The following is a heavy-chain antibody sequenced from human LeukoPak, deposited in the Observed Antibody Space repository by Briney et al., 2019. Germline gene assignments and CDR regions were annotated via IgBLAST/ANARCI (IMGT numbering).Heavy chain of an antibody. V-gene: IGHV3-23*01. Sequence: GGSLRLSCAASGFTFSSYAMSWVRQAPGKGLEWVSAISGSGGSTYYADSVKGRFTISRDSSKNTLYLQMNSLRAEDTAVYYCAREGLWFGSRPLRWYFDLWGRGTLVTVSS. D-gene: IGHD3-10*01. CDR2: ISGSGGST. CDR3: AREGLWFGSRPLRWYFDL. J-gene: IGHJ2*01. CDR1: GFTFSSYA.